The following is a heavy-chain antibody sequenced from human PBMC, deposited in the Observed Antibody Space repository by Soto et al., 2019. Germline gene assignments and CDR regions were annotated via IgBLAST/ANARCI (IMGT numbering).Heavy chain of an antibody. Sequence: PGGSLRLSFASSGFLFSNFGMHWFRQSPGKGLEWVAGVWYDGSNGVSADSVKGRFTISRDNSKNTLYLQMTSLRAEDTAVYYCARDPRTARASAMDVWGQGTTVTVSS. CDR2: VWYDGSNG. D-gene: IGHD6-6*01. J-gene: IGHJ6*02. CDR3: ARDPRTARASAMDV. V-gene: IGHV3-33*01. CDR1: GFLFSNFG.